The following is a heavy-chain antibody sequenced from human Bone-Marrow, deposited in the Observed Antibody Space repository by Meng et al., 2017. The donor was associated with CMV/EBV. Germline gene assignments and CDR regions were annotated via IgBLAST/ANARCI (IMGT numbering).Heavy chain of an antibody. Sequence: SETLSLTCAASGGSISSYSRSWIRQPPGKGLEWIGYIYYSGSTNYNPSLKSRVTISVDTSKNQFSLKLSSVTAADTAVYYCARALRPRASGLNAFDICGQGTMVTASS. CDR3: ARALRPRASGLNAFDI. V-gene: IGHV4-59*01. CDR1: GGSISSYS. CDR2: IYYSGST. D-gene: IGHD3-3*01. J-gene: IGHJ3*02.